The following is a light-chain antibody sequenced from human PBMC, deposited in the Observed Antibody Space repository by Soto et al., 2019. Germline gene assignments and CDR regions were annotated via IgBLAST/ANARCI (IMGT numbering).Light chain of an antibody. CDR3: ISFTPSTTTHWV. CDR2: EVT. J-gene: IGLJ3*02. Sequence: QSALTQPPSVSGSPGQSITNSCTGTSSDVGDYNRVSWYQHHPGKAPKLMIFEVTNRPSGISDRFSGFKSGSTASLTISELQPDDEADYYCISFTPSTTTHWVFGGGTKLTVL. CDR1: SSDVGDYNR. V-gene: IGLV2-14*01.